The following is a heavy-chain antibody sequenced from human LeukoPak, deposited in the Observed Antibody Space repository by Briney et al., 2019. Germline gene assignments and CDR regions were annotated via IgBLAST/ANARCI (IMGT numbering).Heavy chain of an antibody. CDR1: GFTFSSNW. Sequence: PGGSLSLSCAASGFTFSSNWMHWVRQAPGKGLVWVSRINEAGSTTNFADFVKGRSTIFRDNAKEPLYLQMISLRAEDTAVYYCAKDILGNDAFDIWGQGTMVTVSS. D-gene: IGHD7-27*01. J-gene: IGHJ3*02. V-gene: IGHV3-74*01. CDR2: INEAGSTT. CDR3: AKDILGNDAFDI.